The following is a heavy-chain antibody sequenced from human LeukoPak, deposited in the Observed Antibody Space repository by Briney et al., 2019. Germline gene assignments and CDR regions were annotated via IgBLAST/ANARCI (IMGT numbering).Heavy chain of an antibody. Sequence: ASVKVSCKASGGTFSSYAISWVRQAPGQGLEWMGGIIPIFGTANYAQKFQGRVTITADKSTSTAYMELSSLRSEDTAVYYCARGPIAARPGNFDYWGQGTLVTVSS. CDR1: GGTFSSYA. CDR2: IIPIFGTA. CDR3: ARGPIAARPGNFDY. V-gene: IGHV1-69*06. D-gene: IGHD6-6*01. J-gene: IGHJ4*02.